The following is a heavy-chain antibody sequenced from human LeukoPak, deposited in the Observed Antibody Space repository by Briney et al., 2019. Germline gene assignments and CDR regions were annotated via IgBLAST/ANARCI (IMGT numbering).Heavy chain of an antibody. V-gene: IGHV4-34*01. Sequence: PSETLSLTCAVYGGTFSGYYWSWIRQPPGKRLEWVGESNNSGGTNYNPSLKSRVTISADKSKNQVSLKLTSVTAADTAVYYCARARGAEAIDSWGQGTLVTVSS. CDR1: GGTFSGYY. J-gene: IGHJ4*02. D-gene: IGHD6-25*01. CDR3: ARARGAEAIDS. CDR2: SNNSGGT.